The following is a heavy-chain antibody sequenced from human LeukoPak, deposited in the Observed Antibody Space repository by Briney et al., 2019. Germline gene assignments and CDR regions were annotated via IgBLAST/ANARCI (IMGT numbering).Heavy chain of an antibody. CDR2: INHSGST. J-gene: IGHJ5*02. CDR3: ARVGPLYEIIAAAPETHPRPRRNWFDP. Sequence: SETLSLTCAVSGGSFSGYYWSWIRQPPGKGLEWIGEINHSGSTNYNPALKSRGTITVETSNNQCSLKLSSVTAADTAVYYCARVGPLYEIIAAAPETHPRPRRNWFDPWCQGTLVTVSS. D-gene: IGHD6-13*01. CDR1: GGSFSGYY. V-gene: IGHV4-34*01.